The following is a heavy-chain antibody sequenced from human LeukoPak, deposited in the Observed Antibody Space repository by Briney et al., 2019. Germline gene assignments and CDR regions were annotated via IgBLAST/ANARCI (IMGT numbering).Heavy chain of an antibody. CDR1: GYTFTGYY. V-gene: IGHV1-2*02. Sequence: GASVKVSCKASGYTFTGYYILWVRQAPGQGLEWMGWINPNSGDTNYAQKFQDRVTMTRDTSISTAYMELSRLRSDDTAVYYCARFCSGGSCYGPWGQGTLVTVSS. CDR3: ARFCSGGSCYGP. J-gene: IGHJ5*02. CDR2: INPNSGDT. D-gene: IGHD2-15*01.